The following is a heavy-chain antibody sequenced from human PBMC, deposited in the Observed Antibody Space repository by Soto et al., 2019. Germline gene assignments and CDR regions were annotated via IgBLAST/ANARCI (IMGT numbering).Heavy chain of an antibody. CDR3: ARDETAADYYFDY. Sequence: GGSLRLSCAASGFTFSSYSMNWVRQAPGKGLEWVSSISSSSSYIYYADSVKGRFTISRDNAKNSLYLQMNSLRAEDTAVYYCARDETAADYYFDYWGQGTLVTVSS. CDR2: ISSSSSYI. D-gene: IGHD6-13*01. V-gene: IGHV3-21*01. CDR1: GFTFSSYS. J-gene: IGHJ4*02.